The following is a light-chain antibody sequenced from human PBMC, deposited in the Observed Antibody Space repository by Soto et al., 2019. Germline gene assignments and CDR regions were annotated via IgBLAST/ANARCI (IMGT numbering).Light chain of an antibody. J-gene: IGKJ5*01. V-gene: IGKV3-11*01. CDR3: QQRYSWPPIT. Sequence: EIVLTQSPATLSLSPGERATLSCRASQSVSSYLAWYQQKPGQAPRLLIYDASNRATGIPARFSGSGSGTDFTLTISSLQAEDAAVYYCQQRYSWPPITFGQGTRLEIK. CDR1: QSVSSY. CDR2: DAS.